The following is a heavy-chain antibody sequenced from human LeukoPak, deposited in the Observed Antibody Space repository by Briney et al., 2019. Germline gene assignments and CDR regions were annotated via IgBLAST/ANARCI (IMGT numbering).Heavy chain of an antibody. CDR3: ARDLDRAYYGSGGHWFDP. CDR2: IIPIFGTA. Sequence: SVKVSCKASGGTFSSYAISWVRQAPGQGLEWMGGIIPIFGTANYARKFQGRVTVTADESTSTAYMELSSLRSEDTAVYYCARDLDRAYYGSGGHWFDPWGQGTLVTVSS. J-gene: IGHJ5*02. D-gene: IGHD3-10*01. V-gene: IGHV1-69*01. CDR1: GGTFSSYA.